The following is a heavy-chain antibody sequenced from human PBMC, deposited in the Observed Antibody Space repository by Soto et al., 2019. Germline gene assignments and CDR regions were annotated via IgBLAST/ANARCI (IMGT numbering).Heavy chain of an antibody. D-gene: IGHD1-1*01. CDR3: ARLGTRFYFQH. J-gene: IGHJ1*01. V-gene: IGHV4-4*02. Sequence: QVQLQESGPGLVKSSGTLSLTCAVSGDSISSPHWWSWVRQPPGKGLEWIGEIYHSGTTNYNPSPKSRVTMSVDKSKNQLSLMLSSVTAADTAVYYCARLGTRFYFQHWGQGTLVTVSS. CDR2: IYHSGTT. CDR1: GDSISSPHW.